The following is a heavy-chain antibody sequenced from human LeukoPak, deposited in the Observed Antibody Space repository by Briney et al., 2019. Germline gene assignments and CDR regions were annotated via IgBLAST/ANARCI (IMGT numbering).Heavy chain of an antibody. Sequence: GASVKVSCKASGYTFTSYGISWVRQAPGQGLEWMGRIIPILGIANYAQKFQGRVTITADKSTSTAYMELSSLRSEDTAVYYCARFQLLPKPQDAFDIWGQGTMVTVSS. V-gene: IGHV1-69*04. CDR1: GYTFTSYG. D-gene: IGHD5-24*01. CDR3: ARFQLLPKPQDAFDI. CDR2: IIPILGIA. J-gene: IGHJ3*02.